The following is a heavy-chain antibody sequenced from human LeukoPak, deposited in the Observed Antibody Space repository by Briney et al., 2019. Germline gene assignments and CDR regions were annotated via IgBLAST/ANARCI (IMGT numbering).Heavy chain of an antibody. CDR2: IDPNSGDT. Sequence: AASVKVSCKASGYTFTGYFLHWVRQAPGQGLEWMGWIDPNSGDTTYAQRFQGRVTLTRDTSISTAYMELSGLKSDDTAVYYCARDDYSGSYRPFDYWGQGTLVTVSS. J-gene: IGHJ4*02. CDR3: ARDDYSGSYRPFDY. V-gene: IGHV1-2*02. CDR1: GYTFTGYF. D-gene: IGHD1-26*01.